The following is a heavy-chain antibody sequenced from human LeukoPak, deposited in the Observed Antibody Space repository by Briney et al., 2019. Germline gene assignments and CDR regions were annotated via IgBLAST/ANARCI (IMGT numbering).Heavy chain of an antibody. J-gene: IGHJ3*02. V-gene: IGHV4-4*07. CDR2: IYTSGSA. CDR1: GGSISSDY. CDR3: ARDRPPMTSAFEI. Sequence: PSETLSLTCTVSGGSISSDYWSWIRQPPGKGLEWVWRIYTSGSANSYPSPKSRITMSVDATKNQFSLKMSSVTAADTPVYFCARDRPPMTSAFEIWGQGTMVTVSS. D-gene: IGHD3-22*01.